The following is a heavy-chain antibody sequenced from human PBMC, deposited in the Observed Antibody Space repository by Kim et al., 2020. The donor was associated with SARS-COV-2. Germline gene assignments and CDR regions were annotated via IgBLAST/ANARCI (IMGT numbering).Heavy chain of an antibody. D-gene: IGHD6-19*01. CDR3: ARGQWLVHLYYYYGMDV. J-gene: IGHJ6*02. V-gene: IGHV3-21*01. CDR2: ISSSSSYI. Sequence: GGSLRLSCAASGFTFSSYSMNWVRQAPGKGLEWVSSISSSSSYIYYADSVKGRFTISRDNAKNSLYLQMNSLRAEDTAVYYCARGQWLVHLYYYYGMDVWGQGTTVTVSS. CDR1: GFTFSSYS.